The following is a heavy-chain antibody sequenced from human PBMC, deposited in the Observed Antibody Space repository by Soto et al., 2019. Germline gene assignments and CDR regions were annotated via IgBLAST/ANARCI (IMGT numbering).Heavy chain of an antibody. D-gene: IGHD1-20*01. J-gene: IGHJ4*02. CDR3: ARDWLAGGITGTHYPFDY. CDR1: GFTFSSYW. Sequence: EVQLVESGGGLVQPGGSLRLSCAASGFTFSSYWMSWVRQAPGKGLEWVANIKQDGSEKYYVDSVKGRFTISRDNAKNLLYLQMNSLRAEDTAVYYCARDWLAGGITGTHYPFDYWGQGTLVTVSS. V-gene: IGHV3-7*01. CDR2: IKQDGSEK.